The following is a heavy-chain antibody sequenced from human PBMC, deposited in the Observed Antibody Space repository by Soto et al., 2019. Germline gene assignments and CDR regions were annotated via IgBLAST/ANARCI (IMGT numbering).Heavy chain of an antibody. CDR2: ISYDGSNK. V-gene: IGHV3-30*18. CDR3: AKDILYYYDSSGYVFDY. J-gene: IGHJ4*02. D-gene: IGHD3-22*01. Sequence: VAVISYDGSNKYYADSVKGRFTISRDNSKNTLYLQMNSLRAEDTAVYYCAKDILYYYDSSGYVFDYWGQGTLVTVSS.